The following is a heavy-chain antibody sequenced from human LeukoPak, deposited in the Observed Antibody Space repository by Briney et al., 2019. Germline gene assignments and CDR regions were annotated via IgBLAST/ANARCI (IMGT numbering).Heavy chain of an antibody. CDR2: ISGSGGST. CDR3: AKDRDGYSSSWYVTYYFDY. D-gene: IGHD6-13*01. Sequence: GGSLRLSCAASGFTFSSYAMSWVRQAPGKGLEWVSAISGSGGSTYYADSVKGRFTISRDNSKNTLYLQMNSLRAEDTAVYYCAKDRDGYSSSWYVTYYFDYWGQGTLVTVSS. CDR1: GFTFSSYA. J-gene: IGHJ4*02. V-gene: IGHV3-23*01.